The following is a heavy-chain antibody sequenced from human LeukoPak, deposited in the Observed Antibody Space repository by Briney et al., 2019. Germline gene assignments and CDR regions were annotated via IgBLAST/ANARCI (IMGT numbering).Heavy chain of an antibody. J-gene: IGHJ4*02. V-gene: IGHV1-2*02. CDR3: ARLRDGWESLDG. Sequence: ASVKVSCKASGYTFTGYHMHWVRQAPGQGLEWMGWINPNSGGTNYAQKFQGRVTMTRDTSISTAYMELSRLRSDDTAVYYCARLRDGWESLDGWGQGALVTVSS. CDR2: INPNSGGT. D-gene: IGHD1-26*01. CDR1: GYTFTGYH.